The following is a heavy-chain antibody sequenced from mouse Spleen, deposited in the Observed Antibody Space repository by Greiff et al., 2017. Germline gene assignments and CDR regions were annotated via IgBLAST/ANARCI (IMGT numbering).Heavy chain of an antibody. CDR1: GYSITSGYY. V-gene: IGHV3-6*01. J-gene: IGHJ1*03. D-gene: IGHD4-1*01. Sequence: EESGPGLVKPSQSLSLTCSVTGYSITSGYYWNWIRQFPGNKLEWMGYISYDGSNNYNPSLKNRISITRDTSKNQFFLKLNSVTTEDTATYYCARWDVGWYFDVWGTGTTVTVSS. CDR3: ARWDVGWYFDV. CDR2: ISYDGSN.